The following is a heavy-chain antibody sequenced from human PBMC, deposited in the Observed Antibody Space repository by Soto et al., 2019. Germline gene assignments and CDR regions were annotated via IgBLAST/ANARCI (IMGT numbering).Heavy chain of an antibody. CDR2: IYYSGST. J-gene: IGHJ6*02. V-gene: IGHV4-59*01. Sequence: SETLSLTXTVSGGSISSYYWSWIRQPPGKGLEWIGYIYYSGSTNYNPSLKSRVTISVDTSKNQFSLKLSSVTAADTAVYYCAREGYSGSYYGVYYYGMDVWGQGTTVTVSS. CDR1: GGSISSYY. CDR3: AREGYSGSYYGVYYYGMDV. D-gene: IGHD1-26*01.